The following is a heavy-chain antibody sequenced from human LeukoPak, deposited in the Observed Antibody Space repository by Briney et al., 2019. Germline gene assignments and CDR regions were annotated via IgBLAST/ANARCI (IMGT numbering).Heavy chain of an antibody. Sequence: GGSLRLSCAASGFTFSNCNMNWVRQAPGKGLEWISYISSGSSIIHYADSVQGRFSISRDDAKNSLYLQMNSLRAEDTAVYYCACSIAAAGTHFSFDYWGQGTLVTVSS. CDR1: GFTFSNCN. J-gene: IGHJ4*02. CDR3: ACSIAAAGTHFSFDY. V-gene: IGHV3-48*01. D-gene: IGHD6-13*01. CDR2: ISSGSSII.